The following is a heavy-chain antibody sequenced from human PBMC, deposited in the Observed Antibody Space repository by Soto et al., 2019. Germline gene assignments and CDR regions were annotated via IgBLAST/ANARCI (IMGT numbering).Heavy chain of an antibody. D-gene: IGHD3-16*01. CDR1: GFTFSSYS. V-gene: IGHV3-21*01. Sequence: PGGSVRLSCAASGFTFSSYSMNWVRQAPGKGLEWVSSISCSSSNIYYADSVKGRFTISRDNAKNSLYLQMNSLRAEDTAVYYCTGGRGGPSIWGQGTMVTVS. CDR2: ISCSSSNI. CDR3: TGGRGGPSI. J-gene: IGHJ3*02.